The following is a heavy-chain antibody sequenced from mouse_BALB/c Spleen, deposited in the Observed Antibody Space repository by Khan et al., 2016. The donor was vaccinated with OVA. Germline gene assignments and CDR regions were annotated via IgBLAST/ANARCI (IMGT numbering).Heavy chain of an antibody. CDR3: ARDSTWFAY. Sequence: QMQLEESGPGLVAPSQSLSITCTVSGFSLTTYGVHWVRQPPGKGLAWLGIIWPGGSTNSNSALMSRLSISKDNSKNQVFLKMNSLQTDDTAMYYCARDSTWFAYWGQGTLVTVSA. CDR2: IWPGGST. J-gene: IGHJ3*01. V-gene: IGHV2-9*02. CDR1: GFSLTTYG.